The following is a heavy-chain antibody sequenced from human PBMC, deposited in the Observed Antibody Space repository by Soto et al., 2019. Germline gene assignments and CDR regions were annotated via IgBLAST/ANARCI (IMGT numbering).Heavy chain of an antibody. V-gene: IGHV1-2*02. CDR3: GRGRSGQIVVFY. CDR2: IGPESGAT. D-gene: IGHD5-12*01. Sequence: ASVKVSCKASGYTFTGHYIHWVRQAPEQGPEWMGEIGPESGATRYAQKFQGRVTMTRDMSITTVYMELNNLSPDDTAVYYCGRGRSGQIVVFYWGQGTTVTVYS. CDR1: GYTFTGHY. J-gene: IGHJ4*02.